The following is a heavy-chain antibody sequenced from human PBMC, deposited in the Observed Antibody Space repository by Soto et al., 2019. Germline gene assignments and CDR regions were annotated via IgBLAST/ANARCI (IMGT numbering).Heavy chain of an antibody. D-gene: IGHD6-25*01. CDR2: ISGSGTGT. V-gene: IGHV3-23*01. CDR3: AKVPLRPDYFDY. CDR1: GFTFSNYA. J-gene: IGHJ4*02. Sequence: EVQLLDSGGGLVQPGGSLRLSCAASGFTFSNYAMNWVRQAPGKGLEWVSAISGSGTGTEYADSVKGRFTISRDNSKNTLYLQMNSLRAEDTAVDYCAKVPLRPDYFDYWGQGTLVTVSS.